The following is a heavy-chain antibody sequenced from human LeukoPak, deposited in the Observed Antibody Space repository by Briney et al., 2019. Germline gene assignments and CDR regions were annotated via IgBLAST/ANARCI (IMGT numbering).Heavy chain of an antibody. Sequence: GGSLRLSCAASGFTFSSYAMHWVRQAPGKGLEWVAVISYDGSNKYYADSVKGRFTISRDNSKNTLYLQMNSLRAEDTAVYYCARARGGCSSTSCYGDYWGQGTLVTVSS. CDR2: ISYDGSNK. V-gene: IGHV3-30-3*01. D-gene: IGHD2-2*01. J-gene: IGHJ4*02. CDR3: ARARGGCSSTSCYGDY. CDR1: GFTFSSYA.